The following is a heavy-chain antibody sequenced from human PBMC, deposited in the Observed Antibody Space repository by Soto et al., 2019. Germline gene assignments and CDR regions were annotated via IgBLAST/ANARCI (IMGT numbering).Heavy chain of an antibody. V-gene: IGHV1-69*13. CDR2: IIPIFGTA. Sequence: ASVKVSCKASGGTFSSYAISWVRQAPGQGLEWMGGIIPIFGTANYAQKFQGRVTITADESTSTAYMELSSLRSEDTAVYYCASYCSGGSCYHSAFDIWGQGTMVTVS. CDR3: ASYCSGGSCYHSAFDI. J-gene: IGHJ3*02. D-gene: IGHD2-15*01. CDR1: GGTFSSYA.